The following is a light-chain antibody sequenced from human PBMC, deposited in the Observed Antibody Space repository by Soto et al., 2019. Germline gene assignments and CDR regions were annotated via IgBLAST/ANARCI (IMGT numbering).Light chain of an antibody. CDR1: SSNIGKSY. Sequence: QAVVTQPPSVSAAPGQKVTISCSGRSSNIGKSYVSWYQQLPGTTPKLLIYDNNKRPSGIPDRFSGSKSGTSATLGITGLQTGDEADYYCGTWDTTLRAVVFGGGTKLTVL. CDR3: GTWDTTLRAVV. J-gene: IGLJ3*02. V-gene: IGLV1-51*01. CDR2: DNN.